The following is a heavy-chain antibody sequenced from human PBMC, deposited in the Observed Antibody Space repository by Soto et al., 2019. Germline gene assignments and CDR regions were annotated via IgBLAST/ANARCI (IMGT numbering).Heavy chain of an antibody. V-gene: IGHV4-61*01. J-gene: IGHJ4*02. Sequence: SETLSLTCAVSGGSVSSGSYYWGWIRQPPGKGLEWIGYIYDSGNTNYNPSLKSRVTISVDTSKNQFSLKLTSVTAADTAVYYCARPDYRDYVMFRFWGQGALVTVSS. D-gene: IGHD4-17*01. CDR1: GGSVSSGSYY. CDR2: IYDSGNT. CDR3: ARPDYRDYVMFRF.